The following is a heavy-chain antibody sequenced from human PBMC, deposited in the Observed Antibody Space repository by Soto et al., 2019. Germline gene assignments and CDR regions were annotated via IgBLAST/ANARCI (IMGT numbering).Heavy chain of an antibody. V-gene: IGHV3-53*01. CDR2: IYSGGVT. CDR3: ARDPSTTGYYGLDV. Sequence: PGGSGLSCAASGFTVKNYQMNWVRQAPGKGLEWVSVIYSGGVTYYPDSVKGRFTTIRDTSKNTVYLQMNSLRADDTAMYYCARDPSTTGYYGLDVWGQGTTVTVSS. J-gene: IGHJ6*02. CDR1: GFTVKNYQ.